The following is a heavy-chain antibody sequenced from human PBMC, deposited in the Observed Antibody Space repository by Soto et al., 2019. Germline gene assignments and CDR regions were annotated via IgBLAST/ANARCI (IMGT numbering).Heavy chain of an antibody. J-gene: IGHJ6*02. D-gene: IGHD6-6*01. V-gene: IGHV3-30-3*01. CDR3: AKEQLVPSGYYYGLDV. CDR2: ISHDEINK. Sequence: GGSLRLSCAASGFTFSSYAMHWVRRAPGKGLEWVAVISHDEINKYYADSVEGRFTISRDNSRNTLYLQMNSLRGEDTAVYYCAKEQLVPSGYYYGLDVWGQGTTVTVSS. CDR1: GFTFSSYA.